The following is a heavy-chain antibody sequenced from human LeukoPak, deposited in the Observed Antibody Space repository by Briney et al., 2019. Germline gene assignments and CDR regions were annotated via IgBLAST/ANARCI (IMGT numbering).Heavy chain of an antibody. D-gene: IGHD4-23*01. CDR3: TRNSPLDY. J-gene: IGHJ4*02. V-gene: IGHV3-49*03. CDR2: IRSKAYGGTA. CDR1: GFTFCDYA. Sequence: GGSLRLSCTASGFTFCDYAMSWLRQAPGKGLEWVGFIRSKAYGGTADYAASVKGRFTISRDDSKSIAYLQMNSLKTEDTAVYYCTRNSPLDYWGQGNLVTVSS.